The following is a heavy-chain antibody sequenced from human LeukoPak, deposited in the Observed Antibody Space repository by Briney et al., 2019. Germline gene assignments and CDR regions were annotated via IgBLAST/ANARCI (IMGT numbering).Heavy chain of an antibody. Sequence: GSLRLSCAASGYPFSNYGMDWVRQTPGRGLEWISCISGRATNTEYADSVKARFTISRDNAENTLYLQMDNLRAEDTAVYYCAREGGGYRLFEFWGQGLLVTVSS. V-gene: IGHV3-48*04. CDR1: GYPFSNYG. D-gene: IGHD2-15*01. CDR2: ISGRATNT. CDR3: AREGGGYRLFEF. J-gene: IGHJ4*02.